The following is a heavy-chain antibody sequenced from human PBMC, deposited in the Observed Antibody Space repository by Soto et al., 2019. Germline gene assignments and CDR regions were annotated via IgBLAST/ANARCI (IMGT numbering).Heavy chain of an antibody. CDR1: GFTFSSYS. D-gene: IGHD3-22*01. J-gene: IGHJ5*02. Sequence: GGSLRLSCAASGFTFSSYSMNWVRQAPGKGLEWVSSISSSSSYIYYADSVKGRFTISRDNAKNSLYLQMNSLRAEDTAVYYCARDISSYDSSGYPIGTWGQGTLVTVSS. CDR3: ARDISSYDSSGYPIGT. V-gene: IGHV3-21*01. CDR2: ISSSSSYI.